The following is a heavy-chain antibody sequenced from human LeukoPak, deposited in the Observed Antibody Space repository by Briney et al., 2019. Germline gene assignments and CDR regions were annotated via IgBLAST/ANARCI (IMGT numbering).Heavy chain of an antibody. J-gene: IGHJ4*02. CDR3: ARDQSVCSGGNCYSYFDS. CDR2: IFHSGST. D-gene: IGHD2-15*01. Sequence: PSETLSLTCTVSDYSISSAYYWDWIRQPPVKGLEWIGGIFHSGSTYYNPSLKSRVTISVDTSKNQFSLKLSSVTAADTAVYYCARDQSVCSGGNCYSYFDSWGQGTLVTVSS. V-gene: IGHV4-38-2*02. CDR1: DYSISSAYY.